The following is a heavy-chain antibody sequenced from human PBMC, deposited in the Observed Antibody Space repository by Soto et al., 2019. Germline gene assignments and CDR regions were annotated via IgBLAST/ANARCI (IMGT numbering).Heavy chain of an antibody. Sequence: GGSLRLSCAASGFTVSTNYMSWIRQAPGKGLEWLSVVYSGGGTFYADSVKGRFMISRDHSKNTLYLQMNSLRAADTAVYYCATDTHTSGMDVWGKGTTVTVSS. CDR3: ATDTHTSGMDV. D-gene: IGHD3-10*01. CDR1: GFTVSTNY. CDR2: VYSGGGT. V-gene: IGHV3-66*01. J-gene: IGHJ6*04.